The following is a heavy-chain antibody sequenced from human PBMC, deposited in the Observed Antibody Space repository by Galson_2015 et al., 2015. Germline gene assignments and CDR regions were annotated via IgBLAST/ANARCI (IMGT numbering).Heavy chain of an antibody. CDR1: GFTLSNLF. CDR2: MAPDGNEK. CDR3: ARRPRSCGFDS. V-gene: IGHV3-7*01. J-gene: IGHJ4*02. Sequence: SLRLSCAASGFTLSNLFMSWVRQAPGRGLEWVANMAPDGNEKNYVDSVRGRFTISRDSAKNSLYLQMDSLRVEDTAVYYCARRPRSCGFDSWGQGALVTVSS. D-gene: IGHD1-26*01.